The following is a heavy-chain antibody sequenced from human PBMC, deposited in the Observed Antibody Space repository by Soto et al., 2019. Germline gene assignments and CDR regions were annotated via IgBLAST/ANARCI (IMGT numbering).Heavy chain of an antibody. D-gene: IGHD4-17*01. J-gene: IGHJ4*02. Sequence: GASLKVSCKTPGYTFTKYNIHCARQAPGQRLEWMGWINVGNGNTRYSQKFQGRVIMTRSTSISTAYMELSSLRSEDTAVYYCVRVYGEIDYWGPGTLVNVSS. CDR1: GYTFTKYN. CDR3: VRVYGEIDY. CDR2: INVGNGNT. V-gene: IGHV1-3*01.